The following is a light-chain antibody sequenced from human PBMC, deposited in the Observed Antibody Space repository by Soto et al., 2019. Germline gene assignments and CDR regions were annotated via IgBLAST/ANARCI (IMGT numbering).Light chain of an antibody. J-gene: IGKJ1*01. CDR3: QQYSTYWT. CDR2: NAS. Sequence: DIQMTQSPSTLSASVGDRVTFTCRASQSISSWLAWYQQKPGKAPKLLIYNASSLQSGVPSRFSGSVSGTEFTLTISSLQPDDFATYHCQQYSTYWTFGQGTKVEIK. CDR1: QSISSW. V-gene: IGKV1-5*01.